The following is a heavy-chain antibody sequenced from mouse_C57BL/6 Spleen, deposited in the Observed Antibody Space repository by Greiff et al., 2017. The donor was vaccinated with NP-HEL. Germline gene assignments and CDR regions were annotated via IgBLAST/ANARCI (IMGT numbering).Heavy chain of an antibody. CDR3: ARADYYGNYDWYFDV. V-gene: IGHV3-1*01. Sequence: EVKLVESGPGMVKPSQSLSLTCTVTGYSITSGYDWHWIRHFPGNKLEWMGYISYSGSTNYNPSLKSRISITHDTSKNHFFLKLNSVTTEDTATYYCARADYYGNYDWYFDVWGTGTTVTVSS. J-gene: IGHJ1*03. D-gene: IGHD2-1*01. CDR2: ISYSGST. CDR1: GYSITSGYD.